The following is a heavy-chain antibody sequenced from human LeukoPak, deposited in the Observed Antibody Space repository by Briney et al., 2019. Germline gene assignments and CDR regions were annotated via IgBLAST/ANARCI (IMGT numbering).Heavy chain of an antibody. CDR1: GGSFSGYY. CDR2: MYHSGST. V-gene: IGHV4-34*01. Sequence: SETLSLTCAVYGGSFSGYYWSWIRQPPGKGREGIGEMYHSGSTNYNPSLKSRVTISVDTSKNQSSLNLRSVTAADTAVYYCARAGLRFFDWSQNYYYAMDVWGQGTTVTVPS. J-gene: IGHJ6*02. D-gene: IGHD3-9*01. CDR3: ARAGLRFFDWSQNYYYAMDV.